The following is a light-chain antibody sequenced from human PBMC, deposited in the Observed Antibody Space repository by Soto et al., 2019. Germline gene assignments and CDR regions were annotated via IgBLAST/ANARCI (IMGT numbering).Light chain of an antibody. CDR1: TSNIGTNT. Sequence: QSALTQSPSASGTPGQRVSISCSGSTSNIGTNTVSWYQHVPGTAPKLLIYSNDQRPSAVPGRFSGSKSGTSASLAISGLLSEDEADDYCATWDDSLNVVFGGGTKLTVL. J-gene: IGLJ2*01. V-gene: IGLV1-44*01. CDR2: SND. CDR3: ATWDDSLNVV.